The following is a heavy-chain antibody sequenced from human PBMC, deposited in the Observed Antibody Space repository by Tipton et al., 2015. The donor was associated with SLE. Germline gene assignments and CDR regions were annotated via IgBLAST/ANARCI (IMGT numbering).Heavy chain of an antibody. CDR2: ISHSGIT. CDR3: ARGIVAAFYY. CDR1: GGSFSGYY. J-gene: IGHJ4*02. Sequence: TLSLTCSVYGGSFSGYYWNWIRQPPGKGLEWIGEISHSGITNYNPSLKSRVTISVDTSKNQFSLKLRSVTAADTAVYYCARGIVAAFYYWGQGTLVTVSS. D-gene: IGHD6-6*01. V-gene: IGHV4-34*01.